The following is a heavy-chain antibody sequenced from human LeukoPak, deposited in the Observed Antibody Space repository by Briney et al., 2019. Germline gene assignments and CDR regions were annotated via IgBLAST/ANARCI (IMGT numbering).Heavy chain of an antibody. CDR1: GYTFTGYY. Sequence: GASVKVSCKASGYTFTGYYMHWVRQAPGQGLEWMGWINPNSGGTNYAQKFQGRVTMTRDTSISTAYMELSRLRSDDTAVYYCARSPAYAITLLVYFDYWGQGTLVTVSS. J-gene: IGHJ4*02. CDR2: INPNSGGT. V-gene: IGHV1-2*02. D-gene: IGHD2-8*01. CDR3: ARSPAYAITLLVYFDY.